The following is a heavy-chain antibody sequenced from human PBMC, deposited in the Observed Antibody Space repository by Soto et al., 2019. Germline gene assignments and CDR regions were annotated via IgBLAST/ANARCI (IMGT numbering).Heavy chain of an antibody. CDR2: ISAYNGNT. D-gene: IGHD3-10*01. V-gene: IGHV1-18*04. CDR3: ARDFSLLSGGWFDP. J-gene: IGHJ5*02. CDR1: GYTFTSYG. Sequence: ASVKVSCKASGYTFTSYGISWVRQAPGQGLEWMGWISAYNGNTNYAQKLQGRVTMTTDTSTSTAYVELRSLRSDDTAVYYCARDFSLLSGGWFDPWGQGTLVTVSS.